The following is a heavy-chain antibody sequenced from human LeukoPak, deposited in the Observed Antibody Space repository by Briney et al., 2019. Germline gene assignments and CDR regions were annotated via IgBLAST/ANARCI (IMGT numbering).Heavy chain of an antibody. D-gene: IGHD5-18*01. Sequence: SETLSLTCTVSGGSISSGDYYWSWIRQPPGEGLEWIGYIYYSGSTYYNPSLKSRVTISVDTSKNQFSLKLSSVTAADTAVYYCARRQGYSYGVDYWGQGTLVTVSS. J-gene: IGHJ4*02. CDR3: ARRQGYSYGVDY. CDR1: GGSISSGDYY. CDR2: IYYSGST. V-gene: IGHV4-30-4*02.